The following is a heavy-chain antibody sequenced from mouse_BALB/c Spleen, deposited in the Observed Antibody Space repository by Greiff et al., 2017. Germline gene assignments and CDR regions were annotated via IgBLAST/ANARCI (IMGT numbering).Heavy chain of an antibody. D-gene: IGHD1-1*01. CDR1: GFSLSTSGMS. Sequence: QVTLKESGPGILQPSQTLSLTCSFSGFSLSTSGMSVGWIRQPSGKGLEWLAHIWWNDDKYYNPALKSRLTISKDTSNNQVFLKIASVVTADTATYYCARIETYYYGSSHAFDVWGAGTTVTVSS. V-gene: IGHV8-8*01. CDR3: ARIETYYYGSSHAFDV. CDR2: IWWNDDK. J-gene: IGHJ1*01.